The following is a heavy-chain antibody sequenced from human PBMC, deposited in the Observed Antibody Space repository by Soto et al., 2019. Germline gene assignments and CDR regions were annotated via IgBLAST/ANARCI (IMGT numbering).Heavy chain of an antibody. CDR2: IYYSGST. D-gene: IGHD6-13*01. J-gene: IGHJ6*02. CDR1: GGSISSGGYY. Sequence: SETLSLTCTVSGGSISSGGYYWSWIRQHPGKGLEWIGYIYYSGSTYYNPSLKSRVTISVDTSKNQFSLKLSSVTAADTAVYYCARVRGHSSSWYSYYYYGMDVWGQGTTVTVSS. V-gene: IGHV4-31*03. CDR3: ARVRGHSSSWYSYYYYGMDV.